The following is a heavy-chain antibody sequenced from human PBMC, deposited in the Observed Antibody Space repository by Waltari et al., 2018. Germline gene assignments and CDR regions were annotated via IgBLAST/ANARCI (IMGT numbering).Heavy chain of an antibody. V-gene: IGHV3-48*04. Sequence: EVQLVGSGGGLVQPGGSLRLSCEASGFTFRSYSMNWVRQAPGKGLEWVSYISSSSTINYADSVKGRFTISRDSPKNSLYLQMNSLRAEDAAVYYCARGMVGAAYFDCWGQGALVSVSS. CDR2: ISSSSTI. J-gene: IGHJ4*02. D-gene: IGHD1-26*01. CDR1: GFTFRSYS. CDR3: ARGMVGAAYFDC.